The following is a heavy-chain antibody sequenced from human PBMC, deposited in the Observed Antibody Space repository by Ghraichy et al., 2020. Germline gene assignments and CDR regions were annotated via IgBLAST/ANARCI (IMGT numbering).Heavy chain of an antibody. D-gene: IGHD6-13*01. CDR1: GFTFSSYA. V-gene: IGHV3-23*01. CDR2: ISGSGGTT. J-gene: IGHJ4*02. Sequence: GESLNISCAASGFTFSSYAMSWVRQAPGKGLEWVSAISGSGGTTPYADSVKGLFTISRDNSKNTLYLQMNSLRAEDTAVYYCAKSPQAAGLYYFDYWGQGTLVTVSS. CDR3: AKSPQAAGLYYFDY.